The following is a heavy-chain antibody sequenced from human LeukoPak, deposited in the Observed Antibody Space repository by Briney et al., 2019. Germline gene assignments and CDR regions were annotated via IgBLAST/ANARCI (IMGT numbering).Heavy chain of an antibody. J-gene: IGHJ5*02. CDR2: ISGYNGNT. Sequence: ASVKVSCKASGYTFTSYGISWVRQAPGQGLEWMGWISGYNGNTNYAQKFQGRVTMTTDTSTNTAYMELRSLRSDDTAVYYCARDSAVVVPAATSWFDPWGQGTLVTVSS. CDR1: GYTFTSYG. D-gene: IGHD2-2*01. CDR3: ARDSAVVVPAATSWFDP. V-gene: IGHV1-18*01.